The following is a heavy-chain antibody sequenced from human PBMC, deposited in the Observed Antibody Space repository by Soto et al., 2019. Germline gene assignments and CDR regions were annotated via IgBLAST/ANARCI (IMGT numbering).Heavy chain of an antibody. Sequence: QVQLVQSGAEVKKPGSSVKVSCRASGGTFSSYAISWVRQAPGQGLEWMGGIIPIFGTANYAQKFQGRVTITADESTSTAYMELCSLRSEATAVYYCARDQSDSYVTFLHWFDPWGHGTPVTVSS. J-gene: IGHJ5*02. CDR3: ARDQSDSYVTFLHWFDP. V-gene: IGHV1-69*01. CDR1: GGTFSSYA. CDR2: IIPIFGTA. D-gene: IGHD2-21*02.